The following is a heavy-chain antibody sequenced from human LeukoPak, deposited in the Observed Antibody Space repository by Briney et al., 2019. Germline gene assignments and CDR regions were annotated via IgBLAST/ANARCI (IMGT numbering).Heavy chain of an antibody. CDR2: IYYTGTT. CDR3: ATEAQQLAPYFDY. Sequence: SETLSLTCTVSGGSISSSSYYWGWVRQPPGKGLEWIGTIYYTGTTYYHPSLKSRVTISIDTSKNQFSLKLTSVTAADTAVYYCATEAQQLAPYFDYWGQGTLVTVSS. V-gene: IGHV4-39*07. CDR1: GGSISSSSYY. D-gene: IGHD6-13*01. J-gene: IGHJ4*02.